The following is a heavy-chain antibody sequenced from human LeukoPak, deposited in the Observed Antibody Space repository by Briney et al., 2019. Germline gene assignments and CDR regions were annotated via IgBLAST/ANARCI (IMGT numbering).Heavy chain of an antibody. J-gene: IGHJ3*02. V-gene: IGHV3-21*01. Sequence: GGSLRLSCVASGFTFSHSNMNWVRQAPGKGLEWISYISTDSTYIYYADSVKGRFTISRDDANNSLSLHMSGLRAEDTAVYFCARLSGELQAFDIWGRGTMLTVSS. CDR1: GFTFSHSN. CDR2: ISTDSTYI. CDR3: ARLSGELQAFDI. D-gene: IGHD5-24*01.